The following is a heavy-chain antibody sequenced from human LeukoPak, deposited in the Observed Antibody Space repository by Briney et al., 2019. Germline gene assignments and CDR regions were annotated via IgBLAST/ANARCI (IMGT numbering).Heavy chain of an antibody. V-gene: IGHV1-69*13. CDR3: ASGIAAAGPFDY. D-gene: IGHD6-13*01. CDR2: IIPIFGTA. Sequence: ASVKVSCKASGGTISSYAISWVRQAPGQGLEWMGGIIPIFGTANYAQKFQGRVTITADESTSTAYMELSSLRSEDTAVYYRASGIAAAGPFDYWGQGTLVTVSS. CDR1: GGTISSYA. J-gene: IGHJ4*02.